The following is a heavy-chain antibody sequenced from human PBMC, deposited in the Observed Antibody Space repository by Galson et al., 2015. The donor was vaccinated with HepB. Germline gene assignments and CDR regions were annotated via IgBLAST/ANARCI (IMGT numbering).Heavy chain of an antibody. V-gene: IGHV1-69*13. CDR2: IIPIFNIA. J-gene: IGHJ3*01. Sequence: SVKVSCKASGDTFNSYAISWVRQAPGQGLEWLGGIIPIFNIANSAQKFQGRVTITADESTTTVYMELSSLRSEDTALYYCARELPYSGDALGLRNDAFDVWGQGTMVTVSS. D-gene: IGHD1-26*01. CDR1: GDTFNSYA. CDR3: ARELPYSGDALGLRNDAFDV.